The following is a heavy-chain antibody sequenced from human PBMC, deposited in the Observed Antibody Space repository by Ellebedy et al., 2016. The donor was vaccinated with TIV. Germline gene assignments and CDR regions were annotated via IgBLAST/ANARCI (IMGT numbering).Heavy chain of an antibody. Sequence: AASVKVSCKASGYTFTHYAMHWVRQAPGQRLEWMGWINPGNDDTKLSQKFQGRVTITGDTSASTVSMELSSLTSEDTAVYYCARDRIRGDGILFDYWGQGTVVTVSS. CDR1: GYTFTHYA. J-gene: IGHJ4*02. CDR2: INPGNDDT. V-gene: IGHV1-3*01. CDR3: ARDRIRGDGILFDY. D-gene: IGHD5-24*01.